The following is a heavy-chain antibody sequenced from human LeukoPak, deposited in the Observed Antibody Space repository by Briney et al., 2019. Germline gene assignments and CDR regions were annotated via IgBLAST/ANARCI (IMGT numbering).Heavy chain of an antibody. D-gene: IGHD1-26*01. CDR3: AKDGGTYPYFLDV. V-gene: IGHV3-53*01. CDR1: GFTVSSNS. J-gene: IGHJ6*03. CDR2: IYSDNT. Sequence: GGSLRLSCTVSGFTVSSNSMSWVRQAPGKGLEWVSFIYSDNTHYSDSVKGRFTISRDNSRDTLYLQMNSLRAEDTAIYICAKDGGTYPYFLDVWGKGTTVIVPS.